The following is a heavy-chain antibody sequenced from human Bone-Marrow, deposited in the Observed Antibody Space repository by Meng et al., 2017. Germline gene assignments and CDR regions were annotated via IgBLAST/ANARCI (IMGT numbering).Heavy chain of an antibody. CDR2: IYHSGTA. Sequence: QLQLQESGSALVKPSQTLSITCAVSGGSISSDNHPWSWIRQPPGKGLESIGYIYHSGTAYYNPSLESRVTISVDSSKNQFSLKLSSVTAADTAVYYCARGDGYNRYFDYWGQGTLVTVSS. D-gene: IGHD5-24*01. CDR1: GGSISSDNHP. V-gene: IGHV4-30-2*01. CDR3: ARGDGYNRYFDY. J-gene: IGHJ4*02.